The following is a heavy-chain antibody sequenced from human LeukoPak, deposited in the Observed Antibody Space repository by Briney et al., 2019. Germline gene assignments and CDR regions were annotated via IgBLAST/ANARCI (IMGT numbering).Heavy chain of an antibody. J-gene: IGHJ6*03. Sequence: PSETLSLTCTVSGDSISSSNSYWGWIRQPPGKGLEWIGSIYYSGNTYYNASLKSRVTISVDTSKNQFSLKLSSVTAADTAVYYCARERRRDYYMDVWGKGTTVTVSS. V-gene: IGHV4-39*02. CDR3: ARERRRDYYMDV. CDR1: GDSISSSNSY. CDR2: IYYSGNT.